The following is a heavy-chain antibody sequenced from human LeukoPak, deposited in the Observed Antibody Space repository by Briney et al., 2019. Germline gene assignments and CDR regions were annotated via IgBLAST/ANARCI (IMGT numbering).Heavy chain of an antibody. V-gene: IGHV3-21*01. Sequence: GGSLRLSCAASGFTFSSYSMNWVRQAPGKGLEWVSSISSSSSYIYYADSVKGRFTISRDNAKNSRCLQMNSLRAEDTAVYYCARKRAGSNFDYWGQGTLVSVSS. CDR1: GFTFSSYS. J-gene: IGHJ4*02. CDR2: ISSSSSYI. CDR3: ARKRAGSNFDY. D-gene: IGHD1-26*01.